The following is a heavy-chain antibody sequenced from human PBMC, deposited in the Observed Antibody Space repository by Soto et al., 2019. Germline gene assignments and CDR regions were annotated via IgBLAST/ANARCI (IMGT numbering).Heavy chain of an antibody. CDR2: ISGGGGTT. V-gene: IGHV3-23*01. CDR1: GFTFSSHV. CDR3: ARGPRAPPPHDYGMDV. J-gene: IGHJ6*02. Sequence: EVQLLESGGGLVQPGGSLRLSCAAPGFTFSSHVMNWVRQAPGKGLEWVAAISGGGGTTYYGDSVEGRFTMSRDNSKNTLYLQMNSLRADDTAVYYCARGPRAPPPHDYGMDVWGQGTTVTVSS.